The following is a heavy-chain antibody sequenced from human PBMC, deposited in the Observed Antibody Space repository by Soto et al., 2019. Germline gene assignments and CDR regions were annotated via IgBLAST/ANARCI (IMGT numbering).Heavy chain of an antibody. CDR2: IVPLFGAE. J-gene: IGHJ4*02. V-gene: IGHV1-69*01. D-gene: IGHD2-15*01. Sequence: QVRLEQSGSEVKRPGSSVKVSCKASGDILSSFGLSWVRQAPGQGLEWMGGIVPLFGAENYAQRFQGRVTITEDESTNTAYMEMSSLRSEDTAVYYCARDRLPHCRGGSCCSEFAHWGQGTLVIVSS. CDR1: GDILSSFG. CDR3: ARDRLPHCRGGSCCSEFAH.